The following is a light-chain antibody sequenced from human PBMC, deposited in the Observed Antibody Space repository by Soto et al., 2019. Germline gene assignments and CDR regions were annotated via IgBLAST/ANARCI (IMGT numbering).Light chain of an antibody. Sequence: DIPMTQSPSTLSGSVGDRVTITCRASQTISSWLAWYQQKPGKAPKLLIYKASTLKSGVPSRFSGSGSGTEFTLTISSLQPDDFATYSCQHYNSYSAAFGQGTKVELK. V-gene: IGKV1-5*03. CDR2: KAS. CDR1: QTISSW. J-gene: IGKJ1*01. CDR3: QHYNSYSAA.